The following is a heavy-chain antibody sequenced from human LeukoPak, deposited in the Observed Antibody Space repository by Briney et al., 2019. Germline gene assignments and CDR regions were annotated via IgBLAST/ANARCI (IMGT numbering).Heavy chain of an antibody. D-gene: IGHD3-10*01. CDR1: GYTFTSYY. V-gene: IGHV1-46*01. J-gene: IGHJ6*02. CDR2: INPSGGST. CDR3: ARELRLGFGELYHYGMDV. Sequence: ASVKVSCKASGYTFTSYYMHWVRQAPGQGLEWMGIINPSGGSTSYAQKFQGRVTMTRDTSTSTVYMELSSLRSEDTAVYCCARELRLGFGELYHYGMDVWGQGTTVTVSS.